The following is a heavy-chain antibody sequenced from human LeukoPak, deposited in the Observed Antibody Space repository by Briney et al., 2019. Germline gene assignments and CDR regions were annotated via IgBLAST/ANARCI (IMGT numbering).Heavy chain of an antibody. Sequence: HSGGSLRLSRAVSGFTFSAYSMNWVRQAPGKGLEWVSYISSSSSTIYYADSVKGRFTISRDKAKNSLNLQMNSLRAEDAAVYYCVRNFQGMDVWGQGTTVTVSS. J-gene: IGHJ6*02. CDR3: VRNFQGMDV. CDR1: GFTFSAYS. V-gene: IGHV3-48*01. D-gene: IGHD1-7*01. CDR2: ISSSSSTI.